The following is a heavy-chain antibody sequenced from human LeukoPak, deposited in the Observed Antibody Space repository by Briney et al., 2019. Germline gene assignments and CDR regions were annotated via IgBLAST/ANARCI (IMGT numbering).Heavy chain of an antibody. Sequence: NPSETLSLTCTVSGCSISSSSYYWGWIRQPPGKGLEWIGRIYYSRSNYYNPYLKSRVTISVDTSKNQCSLKLSSVTAADTAVYYCATTTIRLGYWGQGTLVTVSS. D-gene: IGHD1-26*01. CDR3: ATTTIRLGY. CDR1: GCSISSSSYY. CDR2: IYYSRSN. J-gene: IGHJ4*02. V-gene: IGHV4-39*07.